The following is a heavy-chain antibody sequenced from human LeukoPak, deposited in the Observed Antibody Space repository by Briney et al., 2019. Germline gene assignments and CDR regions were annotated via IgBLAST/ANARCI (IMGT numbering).Heavy chain of an antibody. D-gene: IGHD3-10*01. CDR3: AISGSGPRDY. CDR1: GDSFIGYK. V-gene: IGHV5-10-1*01. Sequence: GESLKISCKGSGDSFIGYKITWVRQMHGKGLEWMGTIDPSDSDTNYSPSFQGHVTISADKSISTASLQWSSLKASDTAMYYCAISGSGPRDYWGRGTLVTVSS. J-gene: IGHJ4*02. CDR2: IDPSDSDT.